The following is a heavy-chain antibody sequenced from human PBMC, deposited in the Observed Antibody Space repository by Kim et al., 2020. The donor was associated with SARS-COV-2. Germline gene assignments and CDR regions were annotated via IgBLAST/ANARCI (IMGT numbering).Heavy chain of an antibody. J-gene: IGHJ6*02. CDR3: AREAAYYYDSSGYYDSYYYYGMDV. Sequence: GGSLRLSCAASGFTFSDHYMDWVRQAPGKGLEWVGRTRNKANSYTTEYAASVKGRFTISRDDSKNSLYLQMNSLKTEDTAVYYCAREAAYYYDSSGYYDSYYYYGMDVWGQGTTVTVSS. CDR2: TRNKANSYTT. CDR1: GFTFSDHY. D-gene: IGHD3-22*01. V-gene: IGHV3-72*01.